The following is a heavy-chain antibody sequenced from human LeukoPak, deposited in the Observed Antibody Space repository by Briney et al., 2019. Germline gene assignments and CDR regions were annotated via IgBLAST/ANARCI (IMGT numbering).Heavy chain of an antibody. CDR2: IYHSGST. V-gene: IGHV4-30-2*01. CDR1: GGSISSGGYP. Sequence: PSQTLSLTCAVSGGSISSGGYPWSWIRQPPGKGLEWIGYIYHSGSTYYNPSLKSRVTISVDRSKNQFSLKLSSVTAADTAVYYCARVRSYGYFDLWGRGTLVTVSS. J-gene: IGHJ2*01. CDR3: ARVRSYGYFDL.